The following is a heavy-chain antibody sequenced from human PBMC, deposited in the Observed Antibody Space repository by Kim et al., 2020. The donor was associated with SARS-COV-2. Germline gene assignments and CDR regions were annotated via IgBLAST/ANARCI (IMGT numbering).Heavy chain of an antibody. CDR3: ATGDPYRSGNFEVYF. CDR2: ISYDGSNK. Sequence: GGSLRLSCAASGFTFSNYGMHWVRQAPGKGLEWVAVISYDGSNKYYGDSVKGRFTISRDNSKSTLDLQMNTLRADDAAVYYCATGDPYRSGNFEVYFWGQGTLVTVSS. V-gene: IGHV3-30*03. J-gene: IGHJ4*02. CDR1: GFTFSNYG. D-gene: IGHD6-19*01.